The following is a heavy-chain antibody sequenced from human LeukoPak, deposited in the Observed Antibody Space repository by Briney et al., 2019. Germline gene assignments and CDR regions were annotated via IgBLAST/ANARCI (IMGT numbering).Heavy chain of an antibody. CDR3: ARDPALDY. V-gene: IGHV3-48*03. Sequence: PGGSLRLSCAASGFPFSSYEMNWVRQAPGKGLEWVSYISSSGSTIYYADSAKGRFTISRDNAKNSLYLQMNGLRAEDTAVYYCARDPALDYWGQGTLVTVSS. CDR1: GFPFSSYE. CDR2: ISSSGSTI. J-gene: IGHJ4*02.